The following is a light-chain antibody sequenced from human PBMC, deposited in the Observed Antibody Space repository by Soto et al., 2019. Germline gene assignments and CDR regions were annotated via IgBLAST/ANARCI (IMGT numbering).Light chain of an antibody. Sequence: DIQMTQSPSSLSASVGDRVTITCRASQGISNYLAWYQQKPGKVPKLLLYAASTLQSGVPSRFSGSRSGTDVTRLIISVQPDDVAAYYCQKYNSVPFTFGPGTKVDIK. V-gene: IGKV1-27*01. CDR3: QKYNSVPFT. CDR1: QGISNY. J-gene: IGKJ3*01. CDR2: AAS.